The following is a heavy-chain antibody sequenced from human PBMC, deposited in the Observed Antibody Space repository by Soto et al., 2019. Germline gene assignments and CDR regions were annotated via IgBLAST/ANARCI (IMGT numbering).Heavy chain of an antibody. D-gene: IGHD5-18*01. CDR2: FESSGSS. CDR1: GDSITSYY. CDR3: ARVQSRYGYWFDP. J-gene: IGHJ5*02. V-gene: IGHV4-4*07. Sequence: SETLSLTCTVSGDSITSYYWSWIRQPAGKGLEWIGRFESSGSSDYNPSLMSRVTMSVDRSKKQFSLRLSAVTAADTAVYYCARVQSRYGYWFDPWGQG.